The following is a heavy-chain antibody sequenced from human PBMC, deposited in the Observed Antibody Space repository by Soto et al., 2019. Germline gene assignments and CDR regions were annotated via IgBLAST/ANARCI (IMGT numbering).Heavy chain of an antibody. Sequence: QVQLQQWGAGLLKPSETLSLTCAVYGGSFSGYYWSWIRQPPGKGLEWIGEINHSGSTNYNPSLKSRVTISVDTSKNQFPLKLSSVTAADTAVYYCARDSAFDIWGQGTMVTVSS. CDR3: ARDSAFDI. CDR2: INHSGST. CDR1: GGSFSGYY. J-gene: IGHJ3*02. V-gene: IGHV4-34*01.